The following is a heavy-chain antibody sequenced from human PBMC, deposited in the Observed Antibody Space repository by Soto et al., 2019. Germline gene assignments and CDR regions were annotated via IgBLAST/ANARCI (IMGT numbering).Heavy chain of an antibody. D-gene: IGHD6-6*01. CDR1: GFTFSSFE. Sequence: EVQLVESGGGLVQPGGSLKLSCAASGFTFSSFEMNWVRQAPGKGLEWVSYISNSGRIIYYADSVKGRFTISRDDAKNSLYLQMSTLRAEDTAVYYCAREWGTSIAAAFDYWGQGTLVTVSS. CDR3: AREWGTSIAAAFDY. V-gene: IGHV3-48*03. CDR2: ISNSGRII. J-gene: IGHJ4*02.